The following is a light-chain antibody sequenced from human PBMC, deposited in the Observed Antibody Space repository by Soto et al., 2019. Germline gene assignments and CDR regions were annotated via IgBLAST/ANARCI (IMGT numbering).Light chain of an antibody. CDR1: QSVSSSY. J-gene: IGKJ5*01. Sequence: VVLTQSPGTLSLSPGERATLSCRASQSVSSSYLAWYQQKPGQAPRLLIYGASSRATGIPDRFSGSGSGTEFPLTISRLEPEDLAVYYCQQYGSSPLVTFGQGTRLEIK. CDR3: QQYGSSPLVT. V-gene: IGKV3-20*01. CDR2: GAS.